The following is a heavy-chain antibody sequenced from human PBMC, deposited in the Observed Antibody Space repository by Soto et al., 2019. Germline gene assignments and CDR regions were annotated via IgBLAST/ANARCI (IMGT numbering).Heavy chain of an antibody. J-gene: IGHJ5*02. V-gene: IGHV1-2*02. D-gene: IGHD1-26*01. CDR1: GHTFTGYY. CDR3: ARDMHAGFTHYFDP. Sequence: ASVKVSCKASGHTFTGYYMHWVRQAPGQGLEWMGWINPNSGGTNYAQKFHGRVTMTRDTSISTAYMELSRLRSDDTAVYYCARDMHAGFTHYFDPWGQGTLVTVSS. CDR2: INPNSGGT.